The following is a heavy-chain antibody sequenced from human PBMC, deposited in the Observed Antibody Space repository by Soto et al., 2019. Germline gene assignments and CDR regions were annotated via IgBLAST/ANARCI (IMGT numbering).Heavy chain of an antibody. CDR3: AREGPTAAGTHPFDY. J-gene: IGHJ4*02. D-gene: IGHD6-13*01. V-gene: IGHV1-69*12. CDR2: IIPIFGTA. Sequence: QVQLVQSGAEVKKPGSSVKVSCKASGGTFSSYAISWVRQAPGQGLEWMGGIIPIFGTANYAQKFQGRVTITADESTSTAYMERSSLRSEDTAVYYCAREGPTAAGTHPFDYWGQGTLVTVSS. CDR1: GGTFSSYA.